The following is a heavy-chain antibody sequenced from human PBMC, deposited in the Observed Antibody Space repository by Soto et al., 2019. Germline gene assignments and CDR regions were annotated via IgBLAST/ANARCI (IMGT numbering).Heavy chain of an antibody. CDR2: IYYSGST. CDR3: ARVSKLWFGELLSSYGMDV. V-gene: IGHV4-31*03. D-gene: IGHD3-10*01. J-gene: IGHJ6*02. Sequence: SETLSLTCTVSGGSISSGGYYWSWIRQHPGKGLEWIGYIYYSGSTYYNPSLKSRVTISVDTSKNQFSLKLSSVTAADTAVYYCARVSKLWFGELLSSYGMDVWGQGTTVTVSS. CDR1: GGSISSGGYY.